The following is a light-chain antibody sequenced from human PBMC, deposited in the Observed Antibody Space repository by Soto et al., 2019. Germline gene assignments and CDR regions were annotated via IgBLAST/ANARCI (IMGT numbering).Light chain of an antibody. Sequence: DIQMTQSPSTLSASVGDRVTITCRASQSISSWLAWYQQKPGKAPKLLIYDASSLESGVPSRFSGSVSGTEFTLTISSLQPDDFATYYCQQYNSYPLTFGQGTKVEIK. CDR3: QQYNSYPLT. V-gene: IGKV1-5*01. J-gene: IGKJ1*01. CDR1: QSISSW. CDR2: DAS.